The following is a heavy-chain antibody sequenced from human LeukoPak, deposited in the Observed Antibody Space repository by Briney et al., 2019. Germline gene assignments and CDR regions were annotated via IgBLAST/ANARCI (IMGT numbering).Heavy chain of an antibody. Sequence: PGGSLRLSCAASGFTVSSNYMTWVRQAPGQGLEWVSIIYSGGSTSYADSVKGRFTISRDNSNNTLYLQMNGLRTEDTAMYYCARAWGRWLAIDPWGQGTLVTVSS. V-gene: IGHV3-53*01. CDR1: GFTVSSNY. CDR3: ARAWGRWLAIDP. D-gene: IGHD6-19*01. CDR2: IYSGGST. J-gene: IGHJ5*02.